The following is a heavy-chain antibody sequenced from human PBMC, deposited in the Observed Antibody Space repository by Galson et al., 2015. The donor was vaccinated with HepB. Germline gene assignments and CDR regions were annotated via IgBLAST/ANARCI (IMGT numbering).Heavy chain of an antibody. Sequence: SVKVSCKASGYTFTGYYMHWVRQAPGQGLEWMGWINPNSGGTNYAQKFQGWVTMTRDTSISTAYMELSRLRSDDTAVYYCARVSSLPTSSGWTFDYWGQGTLVTVSS. CDR3: ARVSSLPTSSGWTFDY. V-gene: IGHV1-2*04. J-gene: IGHJ4*02. D-gene: IGHD6-19*01. CDR1: GYTFTGYY. CDR2: INPNSGGT.